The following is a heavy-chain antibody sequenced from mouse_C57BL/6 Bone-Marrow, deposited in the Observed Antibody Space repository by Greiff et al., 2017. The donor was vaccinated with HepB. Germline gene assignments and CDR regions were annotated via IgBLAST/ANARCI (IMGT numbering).Heavy chain of an antibody. V-gene: IGHV7-3*01. CDR3: ARNWERYFDY. CDR1: GFTFTDYY. Sequence: EVKVEESGGGLVQPGGSLSLSCAASGFTFTDYYMSWVRQPPGKALEWLGFIRNKANGYTTEYSASVKGRFTISRDNSQSILYLQMNALRAEDSATYYCARNWERYFDYWGQGTTLTVSS. CDR2: IRNKANGYTT. J-gene: IGHJ2*01. D-gene: IGHD4-1*01.